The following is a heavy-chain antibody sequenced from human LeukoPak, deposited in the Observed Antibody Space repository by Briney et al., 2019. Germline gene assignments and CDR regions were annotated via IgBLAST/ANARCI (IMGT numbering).Heavy chain of an antibody. CDR1: GFTFSGYW. CDR3: TRDFDFSSAI. CDR2: INSDGSST. D-gene: IGHD3-3*01. J-gene: IGHJ4*02. Sequence: GGSLRLSCAASGFTFSGYWMHWVRQAPGKGLVWVSRINSDGSSTTYADSVKGRFTISRDNAKNTLFLQMNSLRAEDTAVYYCTRDFDFSSAIWGQGTLVTVSS. V-gene: IGHV3-74*01.